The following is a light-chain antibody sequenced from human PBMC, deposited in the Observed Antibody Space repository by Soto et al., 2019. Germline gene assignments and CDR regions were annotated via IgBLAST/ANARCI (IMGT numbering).Light chain of an antibody. Sequence: QSVLPQPPSASGTPGQRVTISCSTSSSRSGSNYVYWYQQLPGTAPKLLIYRNDQRPSGLPDRFSGSKSGTSASLAISGLRSEDEADYYCAKWDDSLRVYVFGTGTKLTVL. V-gene: IGLV1-47*01. CDR2: RND. CDR3: AKWDDSLRVYV. CDR1: SSRSGSNY. J-gene: IGLJ1*01.